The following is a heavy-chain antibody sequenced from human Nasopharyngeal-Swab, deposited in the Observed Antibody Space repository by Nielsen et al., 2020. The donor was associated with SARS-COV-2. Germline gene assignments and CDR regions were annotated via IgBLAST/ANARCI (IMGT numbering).Heavy chain of an antibody. J-gene: IGHJ4*02. CDR2: IKEDGSEK. V-gene: IGHV3-7*03. CDR1: GFTFSSYW. D-gene: IGHD4-23*01. Sequence: GESLTISCAASGFTFSSYWMSWVRQAPGKGLEWVANIKEDGSEKYYVDSVKGRFTISRDNAKNSLYLQMNSLRAEDTAVYYCAGGNSADHWGQGTLVTVSS. CDR3: AGGNSADH.